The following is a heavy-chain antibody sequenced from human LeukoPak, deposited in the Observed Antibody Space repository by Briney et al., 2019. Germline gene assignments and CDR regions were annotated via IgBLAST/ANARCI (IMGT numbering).Heavy chain of an antibody. V-gene: IGHV3-23*01. Sequence: GGSLRLSCAASGFTFSNYAMSWVRQAPGKGLEWVSAISGSGHNTYYADSVRGRFTISRDSSMNTLYLQMNGLRAEDSAVYYCAKGCCCGGDCYLVDYWGQGTLVTVSS. CDR1: GFTFSNYA. CDR2: ISGSGHNT. D-gene: IGHD2-21*02. CDR3: AKGCCCGGDCYLVDY. J-gene: IGHJ4*02.